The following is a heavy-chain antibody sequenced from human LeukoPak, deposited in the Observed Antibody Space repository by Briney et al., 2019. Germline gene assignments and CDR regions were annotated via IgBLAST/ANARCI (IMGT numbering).Heavy chain of an antibody. J-gene: IGHJ5*02. CDR3: AKDRVSPGFNWFDP. CDR1: GVIISSYA. D-gene: IGHD2/OR15-2a*01. CDR2: INGRGDNT. V-gene: IGHV3-23*01. Sequence: PGGSLRLSCAASGVIISSYAMSWVRQAPGKGLEWVSAINGRGDNTYYADFVKGRFTISRDNSKSTVYLQMYSLRTEDTAVYYCAKDRVSPGFNWFDPWGQGTLVTVSS.